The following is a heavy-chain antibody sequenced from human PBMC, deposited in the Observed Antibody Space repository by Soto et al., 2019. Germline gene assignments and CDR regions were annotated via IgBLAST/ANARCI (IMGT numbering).Heavy chain of an antibody. D-gene: IGHD1-1*01. CDR3: VRRARTGISGHYYYYIDV. J-gene: IGHJ6*03. CDR1: GGSVSSSSYY. Sequence: SETLSLTCTVSGGSVSSSSYYWGWIRQPPEKGLEWIGNIYYTGSTYYNLSLKSRVTISIDTSKNQFSLELSSVTAAETGGDYCVRRARTGISGHYYYYIDVWGKGTTVTVSS. V-gene: IGHV4-39*01. CDR2: IYYTGST.